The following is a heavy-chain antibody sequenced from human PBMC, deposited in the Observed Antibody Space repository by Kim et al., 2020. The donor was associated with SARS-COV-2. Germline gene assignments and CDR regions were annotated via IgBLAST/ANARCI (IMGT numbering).Heavy chain of an antibody. V-gene: IGHV3-9*01. Sequence: KGRFTNSRDNAKNSLYLQMNSLRAEDTALYYCAKEGSSSSLDDYYYYMDVWGKGTTVTVSS. D-gene: IGHD6-6*01. CDR3: AKEGSSSSLDDYYYYMDV. J-gene: IGHJ6*03.